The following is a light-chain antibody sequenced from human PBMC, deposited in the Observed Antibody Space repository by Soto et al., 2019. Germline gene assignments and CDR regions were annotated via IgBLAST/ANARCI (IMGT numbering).Light chain of an antibody. V-gene: IGLV1-40*01. Sequence: QAVVTQPPSVSGAPGQRVTISCTGSTSNIGAGYDVHWYQQLPGTAPKLLIHSNNNRPSGVPDRFSGSKSGTSASLAITGLQAEDEADYYCQSYDSSLSTSVFGGGTQLTVL. J-gene: IGLJ3*02. CDR3: QSYDSSLSTSV. CDR2: SNN. CDR1: TSNIGAGYD.